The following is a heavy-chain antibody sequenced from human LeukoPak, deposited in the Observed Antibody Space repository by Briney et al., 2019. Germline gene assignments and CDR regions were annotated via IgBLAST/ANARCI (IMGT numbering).Heavy chain of an antibody. J-gene: IGHJ4*02. CDR3: ARGLIDSSGQHFDY. CDR2: IYHSGST. CDR1: GGSISRGGYS. D-gene: IGHD3-22*01. Sequence: PSQTLSLTCAVAGGSISRGGYSSGWIRHPPGKGLEWIGYIYHSGSTYYNPSLKSRGTISVDTSKNQFSLKLSSVSAADTAVYYCARGLIDSSGQHFDYWGQGTLVTVSS. V-gene: IGHV4-30-2*01.